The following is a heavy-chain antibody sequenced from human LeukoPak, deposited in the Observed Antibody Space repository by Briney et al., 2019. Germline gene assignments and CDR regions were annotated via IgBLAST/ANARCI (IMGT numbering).Heavy chain of an antibody. CDR2: ISWNSGSI. V-gene: IGHV3-9*01. CDR3: ARTPHYYDSSGYYSN. J-gene: IGHJ4*02. CDR1: GFTFDDYA. Sequence: GRSLRLSCAASGFTFDDYAMHWVRQAPGKGLEWVSGISWNSGSIGYADSVKGRFTISRDNAKNSLYLQMNSLRAEDTAVYYCARTPHYYDSSGYYSNWGQGTLVTVSS. D-gene: IGHD3-22*01.